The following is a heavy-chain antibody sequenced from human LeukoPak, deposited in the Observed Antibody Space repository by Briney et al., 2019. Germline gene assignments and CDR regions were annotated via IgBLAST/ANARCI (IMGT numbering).Heavy chain of an antibody. Sequence: PSETLSLTCTVSGGSTSSYYWSWIRQPPGKGLEWIGEINHSGSTNYNPSLKSRVTISVDTSKNQFSLKLSSVTAADTAVYYYARGVVSSNYVPFDYWGQGTLVTVSS. D-gene: IGHD4-11*01. CDR2: INHSGST. CDR3: ARGVVSSNYVPFDY. CDR1: GGSTSSYY. V-gene: IGHV4-34*01. J-gene: IGHJ4*02.